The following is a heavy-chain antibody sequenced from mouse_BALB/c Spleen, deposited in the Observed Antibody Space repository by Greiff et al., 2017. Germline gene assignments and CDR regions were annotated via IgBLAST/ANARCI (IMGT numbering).Heavy chain of an antibody. CDR3: ARGEYPNCFAY. V-gene: IGHV1-14*01. CDR2: INPYNDGT. J-gene: IGHJ3*01. CDR1: GYTFTSYV. Sequence: EVQLQQSGPELVKPGASVKMSCKASGYTFTSYVMHWVKQKPGQGLEWIGYINPYNDGTKYNEKFKGKATLTSDTSSSTAYMELSSLTSEDSAVYYCARGEYPNCFAYWGQGTLVTVSA. D-gene: IGHD5-1*01.